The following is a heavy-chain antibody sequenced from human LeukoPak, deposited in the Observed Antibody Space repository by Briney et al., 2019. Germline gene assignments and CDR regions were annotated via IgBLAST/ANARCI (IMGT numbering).Heavy chain of an antibody. V-gene: IGHV1-69*04. CDR3: ARDTGPRRTMVTY. D-gene: IGHD4-17*01. J-gene: IGHJ4*02. Sequence: SVKVSCKASGGTFNNYAISWVRQAPGQGLEWMGRIVPILGIANYAQEFQGRLIITADKATSSAYMELSSLRSEDTAVYYCARDTGPRRTMVTYWGQGTLVTVSS. CDR2: IVPILGIA. CDR1: GGTFNNYA.